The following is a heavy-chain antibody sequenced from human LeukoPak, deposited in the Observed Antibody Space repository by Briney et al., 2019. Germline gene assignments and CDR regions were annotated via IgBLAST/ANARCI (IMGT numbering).Heavy chain of an antibody. V-gene: IGHV5-10-1*01. Sequence: GESLKISCKGSGYNFTNYWISWVRQVPGKGLEWMGKIDPSDSYTNYSPSFRGHVTISGDKSISTAYLQWSTLKASDTAIYFCATTGMGYCSTGLSPPHPYFDFWGQGTLVTVSS. D-gene: IGHD2-2*01. CDR1: GYNFTNYW. J-gene: IGHJ4*02. CDR3: ATTGMGYCSTGLSPPHPYFDF. CDR2: IDPSDSYT.